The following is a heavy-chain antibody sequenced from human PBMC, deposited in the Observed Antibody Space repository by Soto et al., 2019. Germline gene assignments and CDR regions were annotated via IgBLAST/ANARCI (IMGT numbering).Heavy chain of an antibody. CDR3: ARDIFWEGFGESNWLDP. J-gene: IGHJ5*02. CDR1: GGSISSYY. Sequence: PSETLSLTCTVSGGSISSYYWSWIRQPPGKGLEWIGYIYYSGSTNYNPSLKSRVTISVDTSKNQFSLKLSSVTAADMAVYYCARDIFWEGFGESNWLDPWGQGTLVTVSS. CDR2: IYYSGST. D-gene: IGHD3-10*01. V-gene: IGHV4-59*01.